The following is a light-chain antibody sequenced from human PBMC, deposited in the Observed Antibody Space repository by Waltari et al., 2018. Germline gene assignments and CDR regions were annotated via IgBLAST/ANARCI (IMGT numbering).Light chain of an antibody. V-gene: IGKV4-1*01. J-gene: IGKJ2*03. CDR3: HQYYNTPYS. CDR2: WAA. CDR1: RTVLYDSNNKNY. Sequence: DIVMTQSPDSLAVSLGERDTIHCKSSRTVLYDSNNKNYLAWYQQKPGQPPNLLIYWAATRKSGVPDRFSGSGSGTDFTLTISTLQAEDVAVYYCHQYYNTPYSYGQGTKLEIK.